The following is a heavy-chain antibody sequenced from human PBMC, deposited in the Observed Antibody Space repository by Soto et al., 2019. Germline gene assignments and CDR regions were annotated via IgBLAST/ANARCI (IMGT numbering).Heavy chain of an antibody. J-gene: IGHJ3*02. CDR1: GYTFTSYG. CDR2: TSVYNGNT. V-gene: IGHV1-18*01. D-gene: IGHD6-6*01. CDR3: ARRGPYSSSPLSNAFDI. Sequence: VQLVQSGAEVKKPGASVTVSCEASGYTFTSYGISWVRQAPGQGLEWVGWTSVYNGNTNYAQKLQGRVTMTTDTSTNTAYMDLRSLRSDDTAVYYCARRGPYSSSPLSNAFDIWGQGTMVTVSS.